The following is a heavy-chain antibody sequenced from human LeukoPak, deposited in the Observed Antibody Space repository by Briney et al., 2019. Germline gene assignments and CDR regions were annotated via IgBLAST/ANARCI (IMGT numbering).Heavy chain of an antibody. D-gene: IGHD2-2*01. Sequence: SETLSLTCTVSGGSISSYYWSWIRQPPGKGLEWIGYIYYSGSTNYNPSLKSRVTISVDTSKNQFSLKLSSVTAADTAVYYCARDSDCSSTSCYPYYYYMDVWGKGTTVTVSS. CDR3: ARDSDCSSTSCYPYYYYMDV. CDR1: GGSISSYY. CDR2: IYYSGST. J-gene: IGHJ6*03. V-gene: IGHV4-59*01.